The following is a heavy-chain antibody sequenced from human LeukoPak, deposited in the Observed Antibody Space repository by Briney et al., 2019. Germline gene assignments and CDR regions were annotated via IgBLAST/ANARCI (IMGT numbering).Heavy chain of an antibody. D-gene: IGHD6-13*01. V-gene: IGHV4-39*01. CDR3: ARPRVAAAGRGWFDP. J-gene: IGHJ5*02. Sequence: SETLSLTCIVSGGSISSSSYYWGWIRQPPGKGLEWIGSIYYSGSTYYNPSLKSRVTISVDTSKNQFSLKLSSVTAADTAVYYCARPRVAAAGRGWFDPWGQGTLVTVSS. CDR2: IYYSGST. CDR1: GGSISSSSYY.